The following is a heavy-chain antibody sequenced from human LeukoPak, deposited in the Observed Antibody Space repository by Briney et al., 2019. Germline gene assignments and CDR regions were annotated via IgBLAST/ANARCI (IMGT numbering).Heavy chain of an antibody. CDR2: INHSGGT. J-gene: IGHJ4*02. V-gene: IGHV4-30-2*02. CDR3: ARDDVDTPPFDY. CDR1: GGSISSGDYY. D-gene: IGHD5-18*01. Sequence: PSQTLSLTCAVSGGSISSGDYYWSWIRQPPGKGLEWIGEINHSGGTNYYPSLKSRVTISLDTSKNQFSLKLSSVTAVDTAVYYCARDDVDTPPFDYLGQGTLVTVSS.